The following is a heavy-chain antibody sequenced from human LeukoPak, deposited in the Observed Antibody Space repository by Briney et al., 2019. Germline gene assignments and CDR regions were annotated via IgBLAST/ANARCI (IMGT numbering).Heavy chain of an antibody. V-gene: IGHV3-23*01. D-gene: IGHD2-2*01. CDR1: GFTFSSYA. Sequence: PGGCLRLSCAASGFTFSSYAMSWVRQAPGKGLEWVSTIRSIGGSTYYADSVKGRFTISRDNSKNTLSLQMNSLRAEDTAVYYCAKYCTITSCQHRGFDYWGQGTLVTVSS. CDR3: AKYCTITSCQHRGFDY. J-gene: IGHJ4*02. CDR2: IRSIGGST.